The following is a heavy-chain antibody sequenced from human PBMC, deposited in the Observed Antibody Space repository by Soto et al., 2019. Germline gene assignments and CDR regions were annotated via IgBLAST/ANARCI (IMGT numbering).Heavy chain of an antibody. V-gene: IGHV4-59*01. Sequence: PSETLSLTCTVSGGSISSYYWSWIRQPPGRGLEWIGYIYYSGSTNYNPSLKSRVTISVDTSKNQFSLKLSSVTAADTAVYYCARDHSTMVRGVPSNWFDPWGQGTLVTVSS. CDR2: IYYSGST. CDR1: GGSISSYY. J-gene: IGHJ5*02. CDR3: ARDHSTMVRGVPSNWFDP. D-gene: IGHD3-10*01.